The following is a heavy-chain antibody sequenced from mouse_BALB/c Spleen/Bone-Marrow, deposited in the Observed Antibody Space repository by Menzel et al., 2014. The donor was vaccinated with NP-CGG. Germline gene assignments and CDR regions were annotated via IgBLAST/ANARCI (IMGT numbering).Heavy chain of an antibody. CDR1: GYTFTSYW. CDR3: LTAGFDY. J-gene: IGHJ2*01. CDR2: FYPGNSDT. V-gene: IGHV1-5*01. Sequence: VHVKQSGTVLARPGASVKMPCKASGYTFTSYWMHWIKQRPGQGLEWIGAFYPGNSDTIYNQKFKGKAKLTAVTSTSTAYMELSSLTNEDSAVYFCLTAGFDYWGQGTTLTVSS. D-gene: IGHD3-1*01.